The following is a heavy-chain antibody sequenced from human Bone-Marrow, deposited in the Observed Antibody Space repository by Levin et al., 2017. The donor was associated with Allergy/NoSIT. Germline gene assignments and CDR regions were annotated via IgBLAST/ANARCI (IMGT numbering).Heavy chain of an antibody. D-gene: IGHD3-3*01. J-gene: IGHJ3*02. CDR1: GFTFSDYY. Sequence: GGSLRLSCAASGFTFSDYYMSWIRQAPGKGLEWVSYISSSGSTIYYADSVKGRFTISRDNAKNSLYLQMNSLRAEDTAVYYCARVETVFGVVIPLAAFDIWGQGTMVTVSS. CDR3: ARVETVFGVVIPLAAFDI. CDR2: ISSSGSTI. V-gene: IGHV3-11*01.